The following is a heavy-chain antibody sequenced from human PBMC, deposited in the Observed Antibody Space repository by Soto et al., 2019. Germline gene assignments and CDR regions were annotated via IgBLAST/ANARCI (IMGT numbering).Heavy chain of an antibody. J-gene: IGHJ4*02. Sequence: SVKVSCKTSGGTFSSYTISWVRQAPGQGLEWMGRIIPILGIANYAQKFQGRVTITADKSTSTAYMELSSLRSEDTAVYYCARESHSSSSLGYWGQGTLVTVSS. CDR1: GGTFSSYT. D-gene: IGHD6-6*01. V-gene: IGHV1-69*04. CDR2: IIPILGIA. CDR3: ARESHSSSSLGY.